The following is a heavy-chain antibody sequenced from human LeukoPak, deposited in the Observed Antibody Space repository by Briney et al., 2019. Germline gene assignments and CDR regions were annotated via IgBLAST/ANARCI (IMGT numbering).Heavy chain of an antibody. CDR3: ARNEYYYYGMDV. V-gene: IGHV3-7*01. J-gene: IGHJ6*02. Sequence: GGSLRLSCAASGFTFSGYWMGGVRQAPGKGGEWVADIKQDGSEKYYVDSVKGRLTISRDNAKNSLYLQMNTLRADDTAVYYCARNEYYYYGMDVWGQGTTVTVSS. CDR1: GFTFSGYW. CDR2: IKQDGSEK.